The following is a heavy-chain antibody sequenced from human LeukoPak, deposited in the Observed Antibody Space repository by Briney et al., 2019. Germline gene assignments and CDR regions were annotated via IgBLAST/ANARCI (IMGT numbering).Heavy chain of an antibody. CDR3: ARSPRGIAVAGTGYFQH. J-gene: IGHJ1*01. V-gene: IGHV1-2*02. D-gene: IGHD6-19*01. CDR2: INLNSGIT. Sequence: ASVKVSCKASGYTFTGYYMHLVRQAPGQGLEWMGWINLNSGITNYAQKFQARDTITRDASIPTAYMELSRLRSDDTAVYYCARSPRGIAVAGTGYFQHWGQGTLVTVSS. CDR1: GYTFTGYY.